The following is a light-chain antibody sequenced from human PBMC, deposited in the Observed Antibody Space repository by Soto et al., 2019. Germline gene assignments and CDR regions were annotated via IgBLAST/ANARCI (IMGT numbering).Light chain of an antibody. CDR3: VLYMGSGNWV. J-gene: IGLJ3*02. Sequence: QTVVTQEPSFSVSPGRTVTLTCGLSSGSVSTSYYPSWYQQTPGQAPRTLIYNTNTRSSGVPDRFSGSILGNKAALTITGAQADDESDYYGVLYMGSGNWVFGGGTQLTVL. V-gene: IGLV8-61*01. CDR2: NTN. CDR1: SGSVSTSYY.